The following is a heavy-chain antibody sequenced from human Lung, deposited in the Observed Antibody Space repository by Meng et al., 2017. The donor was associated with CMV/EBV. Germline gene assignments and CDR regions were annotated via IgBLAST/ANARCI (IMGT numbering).Heavy chain of an antibody. Sequence: SVXVSXXASGYTFTDYYMHWVRQAPGQRLEWMGWINPSNGGTDYAQKFQGRVTMTRDTSISTAYIELSRLRSDDTAVYYCARGSPITGARTPYYYWGQGTLVXVSS. D-gene: IGHD1-20*01. J-gene: IGHJ4*02. V-gene: IGHV1-2*02. CDR1: GYTFTDYY. CDR2: INPSNGGT. CDR3: ARGSPITGARTPYYY.